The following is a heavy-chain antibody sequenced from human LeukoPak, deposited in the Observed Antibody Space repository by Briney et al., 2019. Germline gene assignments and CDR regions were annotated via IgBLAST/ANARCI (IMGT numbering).Heavy chain of an antibody. J-gene: IGHJ6*03. D-gene: IGHD3-16*01. CDR2: IYHSGST. Sequence: SETLSLTCTVSGYSISSGYYWGWIRPPPGKGLEWIGNIYHSGSTYYNASLKSRVTISIDTSKNQFSLKLSSVTAADTAVYYCARDSMITFGGTHYMDVWGKGTTVTVSS. V-gene: IGHV4-38-2*02. CDR1: GYSISSGYY. CDR3: ARDSMITFGGTHYMDV.